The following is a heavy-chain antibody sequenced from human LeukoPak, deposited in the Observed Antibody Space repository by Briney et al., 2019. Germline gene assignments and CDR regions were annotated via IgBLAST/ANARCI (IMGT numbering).Heavy chain of an antibody. V-gene: IGHV1-2*02. CDR1: GYTFTGYY. J-gene: IGHJ4*02. CDR2: INPNSGGT. CDR3: ARGTYYYDSSGYYSYYFDY. D-gene: IGHD3-22*01. Sequence: ASVKVSCKASGYTFTGYYMHWVRQAPGQGLEWMGWINPNSGGTNYAQKFQGRVTMTRDTSISTAYMELSRLRSDDTAVYYCARGTYYYDSSGYYSYYFDYWGRGTLVTVSS.